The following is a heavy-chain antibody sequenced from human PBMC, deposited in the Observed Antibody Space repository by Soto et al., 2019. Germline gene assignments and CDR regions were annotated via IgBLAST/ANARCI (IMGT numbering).Heavy chain of an antibody. CDR2: ISSSGSTI. V-gene: IGHV3-11*01. J-gene: IGHJ6*03. Sequence: GGSLRLSCAASGFTFSDYYMSWIRQAPGKGLEWVSYISSSGSTIYYADSVKGRFTISRDNAKNSLYLQMNSLRAEDTAVYYCARDRWALYYYYMDVWGKGTTVTVSS. CDR1: GFTFSDYY. CDR3: ARDRWALYYYYMDV. D-gene: IGHD1-26*01.